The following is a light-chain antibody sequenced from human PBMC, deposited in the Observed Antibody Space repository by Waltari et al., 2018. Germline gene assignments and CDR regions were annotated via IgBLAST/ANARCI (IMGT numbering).Light chain of an antibody. Sequence: IVLTQSPGTLSLSPGERATLSCRASQGVYSSLAWYQQKPGQAPRLLIYGASGRATGIPDSFSGSGSGTDFSLTSSRLEPEDFAVYYCQHYVSVPVTFGQGTKVEI. CDR2: GAS. V-gene: IGKV3-20*01. J-gene: IGKJ1*01. CDR1: QGVYSS. CDR3: QHYVSVPVT.